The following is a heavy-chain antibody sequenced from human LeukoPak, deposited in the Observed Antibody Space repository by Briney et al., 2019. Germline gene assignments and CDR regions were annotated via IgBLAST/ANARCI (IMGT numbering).Heavy chain of an antibody. V-gene: IGHV1-18*01. Sequence: ASVKVSCKASGYTFTSYGISWVRQAPGQGLEWMGWIIAYNGNTNYAQKLQGRVTMTRDTSTSTVYMELSSLRSEDTAVYYCARDLHGDSLYGEWGQGTLVTVSS. J-gene: IGHJ4*02. CDR3: ARDLHGDSLYGE. CDR2: IIAYNGNT. D-gene: IGHD4-17*01. CDR1: GYTFTSYG.